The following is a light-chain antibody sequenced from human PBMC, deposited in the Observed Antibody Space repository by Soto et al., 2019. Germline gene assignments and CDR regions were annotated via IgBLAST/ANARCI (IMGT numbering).Light chain of an antibody. J-gene: IGKJ3*01. CDR3: QQYGFS. V-gene: IGKV1-5*01. Sequence: DIRVTQSPSTLSASVADRVTITCRASQSVSYWLAWYQQKPGKAPKLLIHDASSLESGVPSRFRGGGSGQEFTLTISGLQPDDFATYYCQQYGFSFGPGTKVEMK. CDR1: QSVSYW. CDR2: DAS.